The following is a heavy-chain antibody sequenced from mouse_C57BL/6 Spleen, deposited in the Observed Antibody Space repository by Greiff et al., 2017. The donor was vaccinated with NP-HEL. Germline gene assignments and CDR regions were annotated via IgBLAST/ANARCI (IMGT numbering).Heavy chain of an antibody. Sequence: QVQLQQPGAELVKPGASVKLSCKASGYTFTSYWMQWVKQRPGQGLEWIGEIDPSDSSTNYNQKFTGKATLTVETSSSTAYMQLSSLTSEDSAVYYCARQPGGFAYWGQGTLVTVSA. J-gene: IGHJ3*01. CDR3: ARQPGGFAY. CDR2: IDPSDSST. V-gene: IGHV1-50*01. D-gene: IGHD6-1*01. CDR1: GYTFTSYW.